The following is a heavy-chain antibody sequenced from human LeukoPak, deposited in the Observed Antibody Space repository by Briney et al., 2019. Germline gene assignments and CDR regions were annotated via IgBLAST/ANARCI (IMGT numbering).Heavy chain of an antibody. Sequence: PGGSLRLSCAASGFTFSSYWMSWVRQAPGKGLEWVSVISGSGSITDYADSVKGRFIISSDNSKNTLYLQMNSLRAEDTAVYYCAKDRSRGDGSTWYPRFDPWGQGTLVTVSS. CDR2: ISGSGSIT. CDR1: GFTFSSYW. CDR3: AKDRSRGDGSTWYPRFDP. D-gene: IGHD6-13*01. V-gene: IGHV3-23*01. J-gene: IGHJ5*02.